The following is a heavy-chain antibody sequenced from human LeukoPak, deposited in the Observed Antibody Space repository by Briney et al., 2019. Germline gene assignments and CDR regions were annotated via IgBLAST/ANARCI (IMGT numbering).Heavy chain of an antibody. Sequence: GASVKVSCKASGYTFTSYGISWVRQAPGQGLEWMGWINPNSGGTNYAQKFQGRVTMTRDTSIRTAYMELSRLRSDDTAVYYCARELHYGSGSYSAWFDPWGQGALVTVSS. J-gene: IGHJ5*02. V-gene: IGHV1-2*02. CDR2: INPNSGGT. D-gene: IGHD3-10*01. CDR3: ARELHYGSGSYSAWFDP. CDR1: GYTFTSYG.